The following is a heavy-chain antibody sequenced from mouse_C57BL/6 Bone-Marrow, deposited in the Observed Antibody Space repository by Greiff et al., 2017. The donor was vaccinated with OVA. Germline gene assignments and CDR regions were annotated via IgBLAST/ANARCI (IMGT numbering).Heavy chain of an antibody. J-gene: IGHJ1*03. CDR1: GYTFTSYW. V-gene: IGHV1-50*01. CDR3: ASSTTVVAHWYFDV. Sequence: QVQLQQPGAELVKPGASVKLSCKASGYTFTSYWMQWVKQRPGQGLEWIGEIDPSDSYTNYNQKFKGKATLTVDTSSSTAYMQLSSLTSEDSAVYYCASSTTVVAHWYFDVWGTGTTVTVSS. D-gene: IGHD1-1*01. CDR2: IDPSDSYT.